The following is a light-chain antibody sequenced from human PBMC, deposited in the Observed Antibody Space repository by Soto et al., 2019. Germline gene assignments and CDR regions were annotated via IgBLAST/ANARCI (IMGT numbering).Light chain of an antibody. CDR2: EVS. J-gene: IGLJ3*02. CDR1: SSDVGNYKY. Sequence: QAVLTQSPSASGSPGQSVTISCTGTSSDVGNYKYVSWYQQHPGKAPKLMIYEVSKRPSGVPDRFSGSKSGNTASLTVSGLQFEDEDDYYCSSYAGSNLWVFGGGTKLTVL. V-gene: IGLV2-8*01. CDR3: SSYAGSNLWV.